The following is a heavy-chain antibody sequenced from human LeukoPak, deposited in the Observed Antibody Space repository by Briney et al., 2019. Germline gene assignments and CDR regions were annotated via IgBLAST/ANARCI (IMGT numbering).Heavy chain of an antibody. D-gene: IGHD4/OR15-4a*01. CDR2: IYSGVGP. V-gene: IGHV3-53*01. CDR1: GFTFSSYG. CDR3: ARRAGAYSHPYDY. Sequence: GGSLRLSCAASGFTFSSYGMHWVRQAPGKGLEWVSSIYSGVGPHYSDSVKGRFTISRDDSKNTLYLQMNSLRAEDTAVYYCARRAGAYSHPYDYWGQGTLVTVSS. J-gene: IGHJ4*02.